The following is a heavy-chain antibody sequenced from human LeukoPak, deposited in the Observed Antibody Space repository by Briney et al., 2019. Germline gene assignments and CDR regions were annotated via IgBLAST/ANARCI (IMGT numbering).Heavy chain of an antibody. CDR3: ARHTTVGGSLRFDY. Sequence: GDSLKISCKGSGYGFSSYWIGWVRQMPGNGLEYMGIICSGYSDTRYSQSFQGKVTISADKSITTAYLQWSSLKASDTAMYYCARHTTVGGSLRFDYWGQGTLVSVSS. CDR1: GYGFSSYW. J-gene: IGHJ4*02. D-gene: IGHD4-23*01. CDR2: ICSGYSDT. V-gene: IGHV5-51*01.